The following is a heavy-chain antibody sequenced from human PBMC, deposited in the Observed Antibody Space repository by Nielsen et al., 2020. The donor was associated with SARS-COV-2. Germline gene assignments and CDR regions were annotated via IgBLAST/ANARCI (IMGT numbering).Heavy chain of an antibody. CDR2: ISWNSGSI. CDR1: GFTFDDYA. D-gene: IGHD2-15*01. J-gene: IGHJ4*02. Sequence: SCAASGFTFDDYAMHWVRQAPGKGLEWVSGISWNSGSIGYADSVKGRFTISRDNAKNSLYLQMNSLRAEDTALYYCAKGIVVVAAYFDYWGQGTLVTVSS. V-gene: IGHV3-9*01. CDR3: AKGIVVVAAYFDY.